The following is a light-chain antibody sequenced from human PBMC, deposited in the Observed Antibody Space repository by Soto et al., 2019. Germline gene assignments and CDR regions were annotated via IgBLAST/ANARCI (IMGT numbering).Light chain of an antibody. CDR1: QSISSW. CDR2: DAS. J-gene: IGKJ1*01. Sequence: DIQMTQSPSTLSASVGDRVTITCRASQSISSWLAWYQQKPGKAPKLLIYDASSLESGVPSRFSGSGSETEFTLTISSLQADDFATYYCQQYNSYSWTFGQGTKVEIK. V-gene: IGKV1-5*01. CDR3: QQYNSYSWT.